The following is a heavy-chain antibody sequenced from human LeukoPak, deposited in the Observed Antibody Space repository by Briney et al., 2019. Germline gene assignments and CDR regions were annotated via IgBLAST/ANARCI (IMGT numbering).Heavy chain of an antibody. V-gene: IGHV3-21*06. CDR1: GFSFSTYA. CDR3: ARDRPTGASRVFVVQ. Sequence: GGSLRLSCTASGFSFSTYAMTWVRQAPGKGLEWISSMSSGSRYIYYSDSVRGRFTISRDNTKNSLYLLMTNLRAEDPAIYYCARDRPTGASRVFVVQWGQGTPVTVSS. CDR2: MSSGSRYI. J-gene: IGHJ4*02. D-gene: IGHD2-15*01.